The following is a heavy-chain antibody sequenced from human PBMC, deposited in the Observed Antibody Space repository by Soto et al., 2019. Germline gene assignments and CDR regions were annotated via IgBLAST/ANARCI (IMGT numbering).Heavy chain of an antibody. D-gene: IGHD6-19*01. J-gene: IGHJ4*02. Sequence: SETLSLTFSASGGSISGSYWSWIRQSPGKGLEWLGYVYYTGSTNYSPSLRSRVSISVDTSKNEFSLRLSSVTAADTAVYFCARSVAVPGAHIDYWGQGTQVTVSS. CDR2: VYYTGST. CDR3: ARSVAVPGAHIDY. V-gene: IGHV4-59*01. CDR1: GGSISGSY.